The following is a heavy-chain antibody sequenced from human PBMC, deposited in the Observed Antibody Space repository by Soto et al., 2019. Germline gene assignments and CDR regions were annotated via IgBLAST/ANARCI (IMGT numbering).Heavy chain of an antibody. CDR2: ISAYNGNT. D-gene: IGHD2-2*01. CDR3: ARGGRCSSTSCSRTSRNWFDP. V-gene: IGHV1-18*01. J-gene: IGHJ5*02. Sequence: ASVKVSCKASGYTFTSYGTSWVRQAPGQGLEWMGWISAYNGNTNYAQKLQGRVTMTTDTSTSTAYMELRSLRSDDTAVYYCARGGRCSSTSCSRTSRNWFDPWGQGTLVTVSS. CDR1: GYTFTSYG.